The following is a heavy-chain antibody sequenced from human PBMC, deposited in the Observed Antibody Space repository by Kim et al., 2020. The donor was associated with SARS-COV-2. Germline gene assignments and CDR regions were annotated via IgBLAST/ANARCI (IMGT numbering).Heavy chain of an antibody. V-gene: IGHV1-46*01. Sequence: SYAQKFQGRVTMTRDTSTSTVYMELSSLRSEDTAVYYCASPSTAHYGMDVWGQGTTVTVSS. D-gene: IGHD4-17*01. CDR3: ASPSTAHYGMDV. J-gene: IGHJ6*02.